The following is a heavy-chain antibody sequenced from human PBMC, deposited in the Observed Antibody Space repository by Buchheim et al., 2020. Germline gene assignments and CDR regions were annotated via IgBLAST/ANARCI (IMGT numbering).Heavy chain of an antibody. Sequence: EVQLVESGGGLVQPGGSLRLSCAASGFTFSSYWMSWVRQAPGKGLEWVANIKQDGSEKYYVDSVKGRFTIYRDNAKNSLYLQMNSLRAEDTAVYYCASSSGGDFWSGYYRLYYGMDVWGQGTT. CDR1: GFTFSSYW. V-gene: IGHV3-7*01. J-gene: IGHJ6*02. D-gene: IGHD3-3*01. CDR3: ASSSGGDFWSGYYRLYYGMDV. CDR2: IKQDGSEK.